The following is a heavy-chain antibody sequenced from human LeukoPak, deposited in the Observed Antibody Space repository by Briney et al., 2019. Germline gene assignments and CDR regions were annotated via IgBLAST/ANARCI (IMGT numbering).Heavy chain of an antibody. CDR1: GFTFSTYW. CDR3: ARDYGGFDY. D-gene: IGHD3-16*01. V-gene: IGHV3-33*08. Sequence: GGSLRLSCAASGFTFSTYWMSWVRQAPGQGLEWVAVIWYDGSKKYYADSVKGRFTISRDNSKNTLYLQMNSLRAEDTAVYYCARDYGGFDYWGQGTLVTVSS. CDR2: IWYDGSKK. J-gene: IGHJ4*02.